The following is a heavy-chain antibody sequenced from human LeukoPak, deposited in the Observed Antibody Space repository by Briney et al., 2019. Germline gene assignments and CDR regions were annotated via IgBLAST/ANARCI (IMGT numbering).Heavy chain of an antibody. J-gene: IGHJ6*02. D-gene: IGHD5-18*01. CDR2: IWYDGSNK. V-gene: IGHV3-33*01. Sequence: GRSLRLSCAASGFTFSSYGMHWVRQAPGKGLERVAVIWYDGSNKYYADSVKGRFTISRDNSKNTLYLQMNSLRAEDTAVYYCARDGRRTSTASPRRGYYYYGMDVWGQGTTVTVSS. CDR1: GFTFSSYG. CDR3: ARDGRRTSTASPRRGYYYYGMDV.